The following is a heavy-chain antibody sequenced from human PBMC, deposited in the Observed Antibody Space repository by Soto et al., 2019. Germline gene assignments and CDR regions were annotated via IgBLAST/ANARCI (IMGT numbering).Heavy chain of an antibody. CDR3: AIVLIVAAGHAFDI. CDR2: MNPNSGNT. J-gene: IGHJ3*02. D-gene: IGHD6-13*01. CDR1: GYTFNSYD. V-gene: IGHV1-8*02. Sequence: ASVKVYCKASGYTFNSYDINWVRQATGQGLEWMGWMNPNSGNTGYAQKFQGRVTMTRNTSISTAYMELLSLRSEDTAVYYCAIVLIVAAGHAFDIWGQGTMVTVSS.